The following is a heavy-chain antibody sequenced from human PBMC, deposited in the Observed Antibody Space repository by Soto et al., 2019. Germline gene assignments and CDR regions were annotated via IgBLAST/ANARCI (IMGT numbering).Heavy chain of an antibody. V-gene: IGHV3-21*01. CDR3: ARGLSSGWFDY. CDR1: GFTCSNYS. J-gene: IGHJ5*01. Sequence: EVQLVESGGGLVKPGGTLRVSCAASGFTCSNYSMNWLRQPPGKGLEWVSSISSTSKYIYYADSVKGRFTISRDNAKKSLYLQMNSLRAEDTAVYYCARGLSSGWFDYWGQGTLVTVSA. D-gene: IGHD6-19*01. CDR2: ISSTSKYI.